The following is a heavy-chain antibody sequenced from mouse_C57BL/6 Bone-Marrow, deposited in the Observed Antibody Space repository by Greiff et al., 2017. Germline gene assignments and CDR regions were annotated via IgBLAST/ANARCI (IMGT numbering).Heavy chain of an antibody. D-gene: IGHD1-1*01. CDR1: GYTFTSYW. J-gene: IGHJ3*01. Sequence: VKLQQPGTELVKPGASVKLSCKASGYTFTSYWMHWVKQRPGQGLEWIGNINPSNGGTNYNEKFKSKATLTVDKSSSTAYMQLSSLTAEDSAVYCCARSRYYLAWFAYWGQGTLVTVSA. CDR3: ARSRYYLAWFAY. V-gene: IGHV1-53*01. CDR2: INPSNGGT.